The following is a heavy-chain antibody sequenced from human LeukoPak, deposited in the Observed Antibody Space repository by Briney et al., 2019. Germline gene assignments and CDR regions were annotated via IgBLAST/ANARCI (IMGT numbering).Heavy chain of an antibody. V-gene: IGHV4-39*07. D-gene: IGHD1-7*01. J-gene: IGHJ5*02. CDR3: ARGWNCGLGRGWLGP. Sequence: PSETLSLTCTVSGGSISSSSYYWDWIRQPPGKGLEWIGTIYYAGNTYYNPSLKSRVTISVDTSKNEFSLNLSSVTAADTAVYYCARGWNCGLGRGWLGPWGQGILDTVSS. CDR2: IYYAGNT. CDR1: GGSISSSSYY.